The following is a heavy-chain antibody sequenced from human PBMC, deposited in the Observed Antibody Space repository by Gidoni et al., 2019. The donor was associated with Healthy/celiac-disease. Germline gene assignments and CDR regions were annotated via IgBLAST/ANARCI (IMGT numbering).Heavy chain of an antibody. V-gene: IGHV4-30-2*01. CDR1: VGSISSVGFS. D-gene: IGHD2-15*01. CDR3: ARGGYCSGGSCYLLRFDY. CDR2: IYHSGST. J-gene: IGHJ4*02. Sequence: QLQLQESGSGLVKPSQTLSLTCAVSVGSISSVGFSWSWIRQPPGKGLEWIGYIYHSGSTYYNPSIKSRVTISVDRSKNQFSLKLSSVTAADTAVYYCARGGYCSGGSCYLLRFDYWGQGTLVTVSS.